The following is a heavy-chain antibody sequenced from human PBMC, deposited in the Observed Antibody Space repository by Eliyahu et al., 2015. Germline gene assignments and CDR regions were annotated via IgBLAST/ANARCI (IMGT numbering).Heavy chain of an antibody. J-gene: IGHJ3*01. CDR1: XLAFTDHF. Sequence: QAPLQQSXPEIQAPGASVTVRCRAXXLAFTDHFXHWVRQSRGQGLEWMGRIKARSGETTFSQRFQGRLSLTRDASAASMVLHGLTSDDTGVYFCARDRSSPGVFNEWGLGTRVTVSS. V-gene: IGHV1-2*02. CDR2: IKARSGET. D-gene: IGHD2-8*01. CDR3: ARDRSSPGVFNE.